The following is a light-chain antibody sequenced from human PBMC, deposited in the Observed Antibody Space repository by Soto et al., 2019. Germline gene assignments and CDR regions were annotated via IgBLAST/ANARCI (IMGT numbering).Light chain of an antibody. J-gene: IGLJ2*01. CDR3: SSYAGSNDLV. Sequence: QSALTQPPSASGSPGQSVTISCTGTSSDVGGYNYVSWYQQHPGKAPKLMTYEVSKRPSGVPDRFSGSKSGNTASLTVSGLQADDEDDYYCSSYAGSNDLVFGGGTKLTVL. CDR1: SSDVGGYNY. V-gene: IGLV2-8*01. CDR2: EVS.